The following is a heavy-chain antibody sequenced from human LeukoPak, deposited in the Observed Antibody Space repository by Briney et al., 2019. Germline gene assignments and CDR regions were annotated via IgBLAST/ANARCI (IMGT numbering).Heavy chain of an antibody. CDR2: ISVGGGAT. J-gene: IGHJ3*02. D-gene: IGHD3-16*01. V-gene: IGHV3-23*01. CDR1: RFTFTNYA. Sequence: GGSLRLSCAASRFTFTNYAMSWVRQAPGKGLEWVSSISVGGGATYYADSVKGRFTISRDNSKNTLYLQMNSLSAEDTAVYYCAKPHATLGALDAFDIWGRGTMVTVSS. CDR3: AKPHATLGALDAFDI.